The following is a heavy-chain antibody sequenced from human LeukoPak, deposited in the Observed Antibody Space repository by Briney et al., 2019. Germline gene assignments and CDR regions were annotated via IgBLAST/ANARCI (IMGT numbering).Heavy chain of an antibody. Sequence: GGSLGLSCAASGFTFSSYWMHWVRQAPGKGLVWVSRINSDGSSTSYADSVKGRFTISRDNAKNTLYLQMNSLRAEDTAVYYCARDGIYGSGSYLFDYWGQGTLVTVSS. CDR3: ARDGIYGSGSYLFDY. CDR2: INSDGSST. V-gene: IGHV3-74*01. CDR1: GFTFSSYW. J-gene: IGHJ4*02. D-gene: IGHD3-10*01.